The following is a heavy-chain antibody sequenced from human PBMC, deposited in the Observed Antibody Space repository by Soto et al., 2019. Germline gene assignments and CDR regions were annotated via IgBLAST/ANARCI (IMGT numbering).Heavy chain of an antibody. Sequence: GASVKVSCKASGYTLTSYYLHWVRQAPGQGPEWMGIINPSGGNTNDAQKFQDRVTMTSDTSKSTVYMELGSLGSEDTAVYYCARGIWTTRYYYYYGMDVRGQGTTVTVSS. V-gene: IGHV1-46*01. CDR2: INPSGGNT. CDR3: ARGIWTTRYYYYYGMDV. CDR1: GYTLTSYY. J-gene: IGHJ6*02. D-gene: IGHD2-2*01.